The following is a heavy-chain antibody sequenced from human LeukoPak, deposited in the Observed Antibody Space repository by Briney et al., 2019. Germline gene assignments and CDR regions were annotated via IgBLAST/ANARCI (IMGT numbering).Heavy chain of an antibody. J-gene: IGHJ6*03. CDR3: ARVGSSGSDDYYYNYMDV. V-gene: IGHV3-74*01. D-gene: IGHD5-12*01. CDR2: INSDGSST. Sequence: GGSLRLSCAASGFTFSSYWMHWVRQAPGKGLVWVSRINSDGSSTSYADSVKGRFTISRDNAKNTLYLQMNSLRAEDTAVYYCARVGSSGSDDYYYNYMDVWGKGTTVTVSS. CDR1: GFTFSSYW.